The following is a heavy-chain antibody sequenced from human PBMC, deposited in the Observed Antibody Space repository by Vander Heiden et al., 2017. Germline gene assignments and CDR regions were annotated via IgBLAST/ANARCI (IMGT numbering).Heavy chain of an antibody. CDR2: MNPNSGNT. V-gene: IGHV1-8*01. J-gene: IGHJ2*01. Sequence: QSGAEVKKPGASVKVSCKASGYTFTSYDINWVRQATGQGLEWMGWMNPNSGNTGYAQKFQGRVTMTRNTSISTAYMELSSLRSEDTAVYYCARDPGAYSSGWCFPDWYFDLWGRGTMVTVSS. CDR1: GYTFTSYD. D-gene: IGHD6-19*01. CDR3: ARDPGAYSSGWCFPDWYFDL.